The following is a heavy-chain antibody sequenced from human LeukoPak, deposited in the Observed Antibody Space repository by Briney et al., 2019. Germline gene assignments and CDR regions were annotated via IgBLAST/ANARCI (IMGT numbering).Heavy chain of an antibody. V-gene: IGHV1-2*02. J-gene: IGHJ5*02. Sequence: GASVKVSCKASGYTSTGHYMHWVRQAPGQGLEWMGWINPNSGGTNYAQKFRGRVTMTRDTSISTAYMELSRLRSDDTAVYYCARDSGGIAVAGTGLSWFDPWGQGTLVTVSS. CDR2: INPNSGGT. CDR3: ARDSGGIAVAGTGLSWFDP. CDR1: GYTSTGHY. D-gene: IGHD6-19*01.